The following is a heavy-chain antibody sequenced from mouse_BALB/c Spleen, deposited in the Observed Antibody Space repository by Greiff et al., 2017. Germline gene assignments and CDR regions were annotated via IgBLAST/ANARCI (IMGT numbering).Heavy chain of an antibody. CDR3: ARSPDGYYMAWFAY. Sequence: VQLQESGPELVKPGASVRISCKASGYTFTSYYIHWVKQRPGQGLEWIGWIYPGNVNTKYNEKFKGKATLTADKSSSTAYMQLSSLTSEDSAVYFCARSPDGYYMAWFAYWGQGTLVTVSA. CDR1: GYTFTSYY. D-gene: IGHD2-3*01. CDR2: IYPGNVNT. J-gene: IGHJ3*01. V-gene: IGHV1S56*01.